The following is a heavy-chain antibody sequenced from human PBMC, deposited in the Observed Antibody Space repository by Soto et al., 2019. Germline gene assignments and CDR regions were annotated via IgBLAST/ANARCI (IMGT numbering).Heavy chain of an antibody. J-gene: IGHJ4*02. CDR3: ARVQWLAYFDY. CDR2: IYYSGST. CDR1: GGSISSYY. D-gene: IGHD6-19*01. V-gene: IGHV4-59*01. Sequence: SETLSLTCTVSGGSISSYYWSWIRQPPGKGLEWIGYIYYSGSTNYNPSLKSRVTISVDTSKNQFSLKLSSVTAADTAVYYCARVQWLAYFDYWGQGTLVTVSS.